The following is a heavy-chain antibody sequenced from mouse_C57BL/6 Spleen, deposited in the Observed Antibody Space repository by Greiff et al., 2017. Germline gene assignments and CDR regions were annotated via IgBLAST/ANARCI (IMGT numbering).Heavy chain of an antibody. CDR3: ARWTTVVPYYYAMDY. Sequence: VKLQQSGAELVKPGASVKISCKASGYAFSSYWMNWVKQRPGKGLEWIGQIYPGDGDTNYNGKFKGKATLTADKSSSTAYMQLSSLTSEDSAVYFCARWTTVVPYYYAMDYWGQGTSVTVSS. V-gene: IGHV1-80*01. CDR1: GYAFSSYW. D-gene: IGHD1-1*01. CDR2: IYPGDGDT. J-gene: IGHJ4*01.